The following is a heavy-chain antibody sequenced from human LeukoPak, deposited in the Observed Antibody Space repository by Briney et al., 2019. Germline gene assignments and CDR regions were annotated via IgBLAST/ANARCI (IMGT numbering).Heavy chain of an antibody. Sequence: SETLSLTXAVSGYSISSGYYWGWIRQPPGKGLEWIGSIYHSGSTYYNPSLKSRVTISVDTSKNQFSLKLSSVTAADTAVYYCAREGSLYDSGDYYLSWFDPWGQGTLVTVSS. J-gene: IGHJ5*02. D-gene: IGHD3-22*01. CDR3: AREGSLYDSGDYYLSWFDP. CDR2: IYHSGST. CDR1: GYSISSGYY. V-gene: IGHV4-38-2*02.